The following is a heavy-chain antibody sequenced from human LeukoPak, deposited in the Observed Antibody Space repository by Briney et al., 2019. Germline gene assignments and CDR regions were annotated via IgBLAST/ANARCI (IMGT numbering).Heavy chain of an antibody. D-gene: IGHD5-12*01. CDR1: GFTFSSYA. CDR3: AKDPGDIVATEWAY. J-gene: IGHJ4*02. Sequence: GGSLRLSCAASGFTFSSYAVSWVRQAPGKGLEWVSAISGSGGSTYYADSVKGRFTISRDNSKNTLYLQMNSLRAEDTAVYYCAKDPGDIVATEWAYWGQGTLVTVSS. V-gene: IGHV3-23*01. CDR2: ISGSGGST.